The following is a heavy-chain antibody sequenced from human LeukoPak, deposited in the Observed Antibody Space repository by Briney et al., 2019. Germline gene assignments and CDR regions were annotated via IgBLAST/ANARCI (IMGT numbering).Heavy chain of an antibody. CDR1: GYTFTGYY. CDR3: ACGGNGYLPLDY. V-gene: IGHV1-2*02. J-gene: IGHJ4*02. CDR2: INPNGGDT. D-gene: IGHD2-21*01. Sequence: ASVKVSCKASGYTFTGYYIHWVRQAPGQGLEWMGWINPNGGDTNYAQKVQGRVTMTRDTSISTAYMEMSRVTFDDTAVYYCACGGNGYLPLDYWGQGTLVTVSS.